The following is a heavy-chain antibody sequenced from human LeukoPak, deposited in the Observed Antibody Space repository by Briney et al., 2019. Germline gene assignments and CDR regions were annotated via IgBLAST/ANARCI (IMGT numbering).Heavy chain of an antibody. CDR2: IGASGGST. J-gene: IGHJ4*02. Sequence: GGSLRLSCAASGFTFSNYAMSWARQAPGKGLEWVSGIGASGGSTYYADSVKGRFTISRDNSKNTLYLQMNSLRTEDTAVYYCAKAEGYDILTGLDYWGQGTLVTVSS. D-gene: IGHD3-9*01. CDR1: GFTFSNYA. V-gene: IGHV3-23*01. CDR3: AKAEGYDILTGLDY.